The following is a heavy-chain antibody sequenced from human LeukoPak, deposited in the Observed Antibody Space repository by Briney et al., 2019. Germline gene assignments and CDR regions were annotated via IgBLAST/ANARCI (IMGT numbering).Heavy chain of an antibody. D-gene: IGHD6-13*01. CDR2: ISGTSSHI. J-gene: IGHJ4*02. Sequence: GGSLRLSCAASGFTFSTYSMNWVRQAPGKGLEWVSIISGTSSHIFDADLVKGRFTISRDNAKNSLYLQMNSLRAEDTAVYYCARDPEGGSSSWYPYYFDYWGQGTLVTVSS. V-gene: IGHV3-21*04. CDR1: GFTFSTYS. CDR3: ARDPEGGSSSWYPYYFDY.